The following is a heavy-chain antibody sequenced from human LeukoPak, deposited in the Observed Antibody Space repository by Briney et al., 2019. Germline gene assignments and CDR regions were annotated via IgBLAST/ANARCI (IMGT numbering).Heavy chain of an antibody. Sequence: SETLSLTCTLSGGSISSSSYYWRWIRQPPGKGLEWIGSIYYSGSTYYNPSLKSRVTISVDTSKNQFSLKLSSVTVADTAVYYCARSSGYSSSVGLVWFDTWGQGTLVTVSS. CDR2: IYYSGST. CDR1: GGSISSSSYY. D-gene: IGHD6-13*01. J-gene: IGHJ5*02. CDR3: ARSSGYSSSVGLVWFDT. V-gene: IGHV4-39*01.